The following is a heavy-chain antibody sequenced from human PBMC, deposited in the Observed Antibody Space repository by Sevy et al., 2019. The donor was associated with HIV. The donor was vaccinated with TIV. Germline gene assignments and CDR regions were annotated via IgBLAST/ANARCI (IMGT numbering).Heavy chain of an antibody. CDR1: GFSFSSYS. D-gene: IGHD3-22*01. V-gene: IGHV3-48*01. J-gene: IGHJ4*02. CDR2: ISSSSGTI. Sequence: GGSLRLSCVTSGFSFSSYSMNWVRQAPGKGLEWVSYISSSSGTIRYADSVKGRLTISRDNAKNSLFLQMNSLRAEDTAVYYCARDLSSGYYSYFDYWGQGTLVTVSS. CDR3: ARDLSSGYYSYFDY.